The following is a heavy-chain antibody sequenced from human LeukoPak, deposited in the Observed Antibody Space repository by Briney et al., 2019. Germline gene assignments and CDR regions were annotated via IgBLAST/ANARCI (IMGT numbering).Heavy chain of an antibody. Sequence: GGSLRLSCAASGFTFSSYSMNWVRQAPGKGLEWDSYISSSSSTIYYADSVKGRFTISRDNAKNSLYLQMNSLRAEDTAVYYCARDPSRGTGGYWGQGTLVTVSS. V-gene: IGHV3-48*01. CDR3: ARDPSRGTGGY. CDR2: ISSSSSTI. D-gene: IGHD2-8*02. CDR1: GFTFSSYS. J-gene: IGHJ4*02.